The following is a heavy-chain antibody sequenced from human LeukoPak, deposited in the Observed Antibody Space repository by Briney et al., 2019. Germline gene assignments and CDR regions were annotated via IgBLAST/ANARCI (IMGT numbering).Heavy chain of an antibody. CDR3: AQVGEMATGIFYFDY. D-gene: IGHD5-24*01. Sequence: GGSLRLSCAASGFTFSSYGMHWVRQAPGKGLEWVAFIRYDGSNKYYADSVKGRFTISRDNSKNTLYLQMNSLRAEDTAIYYCAQVGEMATGIFYFDYWGQGTLVTVSS. V-gene: IGHV3-30*02. J-gene: IGHJ4*02. CDR2: IRYDGSNK. CDR1: GFTFSSYG.